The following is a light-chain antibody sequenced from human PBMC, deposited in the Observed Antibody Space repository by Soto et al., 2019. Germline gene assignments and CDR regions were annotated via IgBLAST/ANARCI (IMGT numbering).Light chain of an antibody. Sequence: IQMTQSPSSLSASIGDTVTITCRASQTIDRYLNWFQQKSGQAPKLLMNAASTLRSGVPSRFSASGSGTESTLTISSLQPEDSATYYCLQHNSYPRAWTFGQGTKVDIK. J-gene: IGKJ1*01. CDR1: QTIDRY. CDR3: LQHNSYPRAWT. CDR2: AAS. V-gene: IGKV1-17*01.